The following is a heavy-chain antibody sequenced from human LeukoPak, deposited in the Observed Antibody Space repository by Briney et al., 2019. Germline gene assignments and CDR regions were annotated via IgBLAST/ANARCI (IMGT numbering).Heavy chain of an antibody. V-gene: IGHV1-2*02. J-gene: IGHJ4*02. Sequence: ASVKVSCKASGYIFTAHYIHWARQAPGQGLEWMGWINPNNGVTNYAQKFQGRVTMTRDTSITTAYMELSSLRSGDTAVYYCVRIYYGPDYWGQGTLVTVSS. CDR1: GYIFTAHY. CDR2: INPNNGVT. CDR3: VRIYYGPDY. D-gene: IGHD4-17*01.